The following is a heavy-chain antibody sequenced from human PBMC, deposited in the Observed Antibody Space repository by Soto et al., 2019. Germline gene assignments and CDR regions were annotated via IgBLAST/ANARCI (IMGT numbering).Heavy chain of an antibody. CDR2: IYYSGST. CDR3: AREQVVAKGSYYFGLDV. Sequence: SETLSLTCTVSGGSISSFYWSWIRQPPGKGLEWIGYIYYSGSTNYNPALKSRVTMSVDTSKNQFSLKLYSVTAADTAVYYCAREQVVAKGSYYFGLDVWGQGTTVTVSS. V-gene: IGHV4-59*01. D-gene: IGHD2-15*01. CDR1: GGSISSFY. J-gene: IGHJ6*02.